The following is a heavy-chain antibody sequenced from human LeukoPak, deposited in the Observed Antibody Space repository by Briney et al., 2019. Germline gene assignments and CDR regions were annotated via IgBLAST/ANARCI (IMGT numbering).Heavy chain of an antibody. J-gene: IGHJ4*02. CDR3: ARGRPGTGTDY. CDR2: IYYSGST. V-gene: IGHV4-59*08. CDR1: GGSISSYY. D-gene: IGHD1-1*01. Sequence: SEALSLTCTVSGGSISSYYWSWIRQPPGKGLEWIGYIYYSGSTNYNPSLKSRVTISVDTSKNQFSLKLSSVTAADTAVYYCARGRPGTGTDYWGQGTLVTVSS.